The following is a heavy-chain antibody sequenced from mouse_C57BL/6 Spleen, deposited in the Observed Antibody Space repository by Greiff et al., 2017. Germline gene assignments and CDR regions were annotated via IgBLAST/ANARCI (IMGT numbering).Heavy chain of an antibody. Sequence: EVKLMESGPGLVKPSQSLSLTCSVTGYSITSGYYWNWIRQFPGNKLEWMGYISYDGSNNYNPSLKNRISITRDTSKNQFFLKLNSVTTEDTATYYCARAMIDYAMDYWGQGTSVTVSS. J-gene: IGHJ4*01. V-gene: IGHV3-6*01. CDR1: GYSITSGYY. D-gene: IGHD2-3*01. CDR2: ISYDGSN. CDR3: ARAMIDYAMDY.